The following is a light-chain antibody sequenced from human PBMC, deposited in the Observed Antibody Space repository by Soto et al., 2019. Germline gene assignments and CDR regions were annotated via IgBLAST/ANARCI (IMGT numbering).Light chain of an antibody. CDR2: GAS. CDR3: KQYKEWPPFT. J-gene: IGKJ5*01. V-gene: IGKV3-15*01. Sequence: ELAMTQSPATTSVSPGATATLSCSASQYVSNKVAWYQHKPGQAPTLIILGASTRATGVPATFSGSGSGTEFTLSISSLQSEDLAVYDCKQYKEWPPFTFGQGTRLEIK. CDR1: QYVSNK.